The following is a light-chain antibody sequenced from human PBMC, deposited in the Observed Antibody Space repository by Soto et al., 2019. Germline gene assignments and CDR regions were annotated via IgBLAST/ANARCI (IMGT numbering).Light chain of an antibody. CDR1: SSNIGAGYD. Sequence: QAVVTQPPSVSGAPGQRVTISCTGSSSNIGAGYDVHWYQQLPGTAPKLLIYGNSNRPSGVPDRFSGSKSGTSASLAITGLQAEDEADYYCQSYDSSLSRVFGGGTKLNVL. V-gene: IGLV1-40*01. CDR3: QSYDSSLSRV. CDR2: GNS. J-gene: IGLJ2*01.